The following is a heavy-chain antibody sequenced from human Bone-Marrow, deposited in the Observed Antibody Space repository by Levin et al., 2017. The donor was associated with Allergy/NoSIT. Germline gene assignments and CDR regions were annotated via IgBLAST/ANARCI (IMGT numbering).Heavy chain of an antibody. J-gene: IGHJ6*02. CDR3: ARQLQRFFYAMDV. CDR1: GGSISSSSDY. CDR2: VYHSGTS. Sequence: SCTVSGGSISSSSDYWGWIRQSPGKGLEWIGTVYHSGTSRYIPSLKSRVTISVDTSKNHFSLKLSSVTAADTAIYYCARQLQRFFYAMDVWGQGTTVTVSS. D-gene: IGHD2/OR15-2a*01. V-gene: IGHV4-39*01.